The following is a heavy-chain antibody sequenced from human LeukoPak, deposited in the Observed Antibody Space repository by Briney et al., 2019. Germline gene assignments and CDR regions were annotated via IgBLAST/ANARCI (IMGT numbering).Heavy chain of an antibody. J-gene: IGHJ4*02. CDR3: ARSLGVRSHFDY. V-gene: IGHV3-30*02. CDR2: IRYDGSNK. CDR1: GFTFSSYG. D-gene: IGHD3-16*01. Sequence: GGSLRLSCAASGFTFSSYGMHWVRQAPGKGLEWVAFIRYDGSNKYYADSVKGRFTISRDNAKNSLYLQMNSLRAEDTAVYYCARSLGVRSHFDYWGQGTLVTVSS.